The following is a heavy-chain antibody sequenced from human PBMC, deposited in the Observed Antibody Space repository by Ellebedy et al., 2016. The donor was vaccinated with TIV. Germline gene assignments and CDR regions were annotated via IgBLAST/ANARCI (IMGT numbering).Heavy chain of an antibody. V-gene: IGHV3-30*02. CDR2: IRYDGSNK. CDR1: GFTFSSYG. CDR3: ATLRWRLTDY. J-gene: IGHJ4*02. Sequence: GGSLRLSCAASGFTFSSYGMHWVRQAPGKGLEWVAFIRYDGSNKYYADSVKGRFTISRDNAKNSLFLQMNSLRAEDTAVYYCATLRWRLTDYWGQGTLVTVSS. D-gene: IGHD4-23*01.